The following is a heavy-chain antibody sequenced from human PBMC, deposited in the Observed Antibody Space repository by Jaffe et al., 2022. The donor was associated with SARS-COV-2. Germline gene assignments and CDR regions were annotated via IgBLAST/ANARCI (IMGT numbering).Heavy chain of an antibody. J-gene: IGHJ4*02. V-gene: IGHV3-15*01. D-gene: IGHD2-15*01. CDR3: TTWWF. Sequence: EVQLVESGGGLVKPGGSLRLSCAASGVIFSNVWMSWVRQAPGKGLEWVGRIKGNSGGVTTDYATPVKGRFSISRDDSRNLLFLEMSSLKTEDTGVYYCTTWWFWGLGTLVTVSS. CDR2: IKGNSGGVTT. CDR1: GVIFSNVW.